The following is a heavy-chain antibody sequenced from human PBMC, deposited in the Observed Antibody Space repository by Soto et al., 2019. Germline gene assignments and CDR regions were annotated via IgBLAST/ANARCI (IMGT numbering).Heavy chain of an antibody. J-gene: IGHJ6*03. D-gene: IGHD3-22*01. CDR2: IYYSGST. Sequence: TLSLTCTVSGGSISSYYWSWIRQPPGKGLEWIGYIYYSGSTNYNPSLKSRVTISVDTSKNQFSLKLSSVTAADTAVYYCARDLTPNYDREKGVYYYYMDVWGKGTTVTVSS. CDR3: ARDLTPNYDREKGVYYYYMDV. CDR1: GGSISSYY. V-gene: IGHV4-59*01.